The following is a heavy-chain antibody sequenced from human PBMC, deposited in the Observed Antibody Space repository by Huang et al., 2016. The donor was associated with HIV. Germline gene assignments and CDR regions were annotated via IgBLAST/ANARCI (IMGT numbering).Heavy chain of an antibody. D-gene: IGHD2-15*01. Sequence: QVQLVQSGAEVKKPGSSVKVSCKASGGTFSSYAISWVRQAPGQGLEWMVGIIPICGTANYAQEFQDRVTITADESTSTAYMELSSLRSEDTAVYYCAREGYCSGSSCYAPYFDYWGQGTLVTVSS. V-gene: IGHV1-69*13. CDR2: IIPICGTA. CDR1: GGTFSSYA. J-gene: IGHJ4*02. CDR3: AREGYCSGSSCYAPYFDY.